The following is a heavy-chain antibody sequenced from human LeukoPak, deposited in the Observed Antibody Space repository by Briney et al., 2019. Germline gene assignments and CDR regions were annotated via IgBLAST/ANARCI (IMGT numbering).Heavy chain of an antibody. CDR1: GYTFTSYA. J-gene: IGHJ6*02. CDR2: INADNGNT. D-gene: IGHD3-10*01. Sequence: ASVKVSCKASGYTFTSYAIHWVRQAPGQRLEWMGWINADNGNTKYLQKFQGRVTITRDTSASTAYMELSSLRSEDTAVYYCARCYGSGSYYYYYGMDVWGQGTTVTVSS. CDR3: ARCYGSGSYYYYYGMDV. V-gene: IGHV1-3*01.